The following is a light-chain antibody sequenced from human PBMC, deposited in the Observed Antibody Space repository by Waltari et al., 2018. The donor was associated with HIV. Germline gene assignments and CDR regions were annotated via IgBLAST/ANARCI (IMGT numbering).Light chain of an antibody. CDR1: QSISNY. J-gene: IGKJ5*01. Sequence: EIVLTQSPATLSLSPGERATLSCRASQSISNYLAWYQQKPGQAPRLLIYDTSNRATGVPARFSGSGSGTDFILTISSLEPEDFAVYYCQQRSTWPPITFGQGTRLEI. V-gene: IGKV3-11*01. CDR2: DTS. CDR3: QQRSTWPPIT.